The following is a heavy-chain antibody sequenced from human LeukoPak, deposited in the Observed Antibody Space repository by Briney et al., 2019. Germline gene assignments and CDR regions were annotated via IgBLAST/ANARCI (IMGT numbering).Heavy chain of an antibody. J-gene: IGHJ4*02. CDR3: AILRLGELSSFDY. CDR1: GGSISSGGYS. CDR2: IYYSGST. Sequence: PSQTLSLTCTVSGGSISSGGYSWSWIRQHPGKGLEWIGYIYYSGSTYYNPSLKSRVTISVDTSKNQFSLELSSVTAADTAVYYCAILRLGELSSFDYWGQGTLVTVSS. V-gene: IGHV4-31*03. D-gene: IGHD3-16*02.